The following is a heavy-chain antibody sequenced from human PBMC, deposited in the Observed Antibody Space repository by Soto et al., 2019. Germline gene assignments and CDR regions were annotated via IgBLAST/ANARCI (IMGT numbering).Heavy chain of an antibody. CDR3: ARGPFVETYDY. J-gene: IGHJ4*02. D-gene: IGHD3-3*02. Sequence: PGGSLRLSCAASGFTFSSYSMNWVRQAPGKGLEWVSYISSSSSTIYYADSVKGRFTISRDNAKNSLYLQMNSLRADDTAVYYCARGPFVETYDYWGQGTLVTVSS. CDR2: ISSSSSTI. CDR1: GFTFSSYS. V-gene: IGHV3-48*01.